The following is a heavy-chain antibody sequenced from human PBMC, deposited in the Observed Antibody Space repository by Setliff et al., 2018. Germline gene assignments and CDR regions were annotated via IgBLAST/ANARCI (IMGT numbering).Heavy chain of an antibody. J-gene: IGHJ4*02. V-gene: IGHV3-48*04. Sequence: PGGSLRLSCVASGFTFSSYSMNWVRQAPGKGLEWVSYISSSSSTIYYADSVRGRFTISRDNAKNSLYLQMNSLRAEDTAVYYCARAYYYGSGSYRNWGQGTLVTVSS. CDR2: ISSSSSTI. CDR1: GFTFSSYS. CDR3: ARAYYYGSGSYRN. D-gene: IGHD3-10*01.